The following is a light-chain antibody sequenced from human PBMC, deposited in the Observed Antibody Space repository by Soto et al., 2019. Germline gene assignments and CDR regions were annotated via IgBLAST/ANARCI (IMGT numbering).Light chain of an antibody. J-gene: IGLJ1*01. CDR2: EVR. CDR3: SSYSISTAYL. Sequence: QSALTQPASVSGSPGQSITISCTGTSSDVGGHNYVSWYQQHPGKAPKLLIYEVRVRPSGVSIRFSGSKSANTASLTISGLQAEDEADYYCSSYSISTAYLFGTGTKLTVL. CDR1: SSDVGGHNY. V-gene: IGLV2-14*01.